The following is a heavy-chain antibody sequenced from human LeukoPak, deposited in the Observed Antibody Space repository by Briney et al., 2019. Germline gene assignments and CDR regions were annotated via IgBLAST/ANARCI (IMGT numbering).Heavy chain of an antibody. D-gene: IGHD3-16*01. Sequence: PGGSLRLSCAASGFTFSSYAMHWVRQAPGKGLEWVAVISYDGSNKYYADSVKGRFTISRDNSKNTLYLQMNSLRAEDTAVYYCARGGYYGYVWPVDYWGQGTLVTVSS. J-gene: IGHJ4*02. CDR1: GFTFSSYA. CDR2: ISYDGSNK. CDR3: ARGGYYGYVWPVDY. V-gene: IGHV3-30-3*01.